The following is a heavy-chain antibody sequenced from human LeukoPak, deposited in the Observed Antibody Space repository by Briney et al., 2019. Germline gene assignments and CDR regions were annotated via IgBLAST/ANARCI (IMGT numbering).Heavy chain of an antibody. D-gene: IGHD2-15*01. CDR1: GFTFSSYW. J-gene: IGHJ5*02. CDR2: IRQDGSQK. V-gene: IGHV3-7*01. Sequence: GGSLRLSCAASGFTFSSYWMSWVRQAPGKGLEWVATIRQDGSQKYYVDPVKGRFTISRDNAKNSLYLQMNSLRAEDTAVYSCTRGADGVSSNSRGWFDPWGQGALVTVSS. CDR3: TRGADGVSSNSRGWFDP.